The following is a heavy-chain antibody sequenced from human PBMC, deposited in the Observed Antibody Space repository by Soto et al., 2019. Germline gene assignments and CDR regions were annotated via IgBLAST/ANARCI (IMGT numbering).Heavy chain of an antibody. CDR2: IYYSGST. CDR3: ARHETVAAAAPYYYYYGMDV. CDR1: GGSISSSIYY. J-gene: IGHJ6*02. D-gene: IGHD6-13*01. V-gene: IGHV4-39*01. Sequence: SETLSLTRTVSGGSISSSIYYWGWIRHPPGKGLEWIGSIYYSGSTYYNPSLKSRVTISVDTSKNQFSLKLSSVTAADTAVYYCARHETVAAAAPYYYYYGMDVWGQGTTVTV.